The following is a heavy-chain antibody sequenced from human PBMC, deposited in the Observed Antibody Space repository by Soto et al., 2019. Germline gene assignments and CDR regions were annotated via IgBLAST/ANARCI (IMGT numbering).Heavy chain of an antibody. J-gene: IGHJ5*02. Sequence: QVQLQESGPGLVKPSETLSLTCTVSGGSIDSYYWSWIRQPPGKGLEWIGQIYYTGSTNYNPSLKSRVTISVDRSKNQFSLRLSSVTAADTAVYYCAMAKTTIYNWFDPWGQGTLVTVSS. V-gene: IGHV4-59*08. CDR1: GGSIDSYY. CDR2: IYYTGST. D-gene: IGHD3-9*01. CDR3: AMAKTTIYNWFDP.